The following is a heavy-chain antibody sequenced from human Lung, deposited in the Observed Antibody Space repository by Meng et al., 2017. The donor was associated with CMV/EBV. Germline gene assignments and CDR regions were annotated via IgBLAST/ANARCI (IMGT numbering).Heavy chain of an antibody. V-gene: IGHV1-69*02. Sequence: SXXVSXKASGGTFNRNTINWVRQAPGQGPEWMGRIIPILNIANYAQSFEDRVTISAEKSAITAYMELTTLRSEDTAVYFCAKDGGQSSYDASGLSWYFDLXGRGXLVTSSS. CDR1: GGTFNRNT. CDR2: IIPILNIA. J-gene: IGHJ2*01. D-gene: IGHD3-22*01. CDR3: AKDGGQSSYDASGLSWYFDL.